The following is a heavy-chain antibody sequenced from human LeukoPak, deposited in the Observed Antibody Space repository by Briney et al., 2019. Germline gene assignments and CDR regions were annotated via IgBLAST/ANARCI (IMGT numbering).Heavy chain of an antibody. J-gene: IGHJ5*02. D-gene: IGHD6-19*01. Sequence: PSETLSLTCAVYGGSFSGYYWSWIRQPPGKGLEWIGEINHSGSTNYNPSLKSRVTISVDTSKNQFSLKLSSVTAADTAVYYCARGTEHWLGPRNWFDPWGQGTLVTVSS. CDR1: GGSFSGYY. CDR2: INHSGST. CDR3: ARGTEHWLGPRNWFDP. V-gene: IGHV4-34*01.